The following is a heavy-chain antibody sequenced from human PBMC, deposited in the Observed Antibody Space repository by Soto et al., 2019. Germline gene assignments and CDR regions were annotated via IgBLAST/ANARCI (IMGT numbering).Heavy chain of an antibody. CDR1: GFTFSSYA. CDR2: ISGSGGST. J-gene: IGHJ4*02. V-gene: IGHV3-23*01. CDR3: ATYYDFWSGYYPSYYFDY. Sequence: GGSLRLSCAASGFTFSSYAMSWVRQAPGKGLEWVSAISGSGGSTYYADSVKGRLTISRDNSKNTLYLQMNSLRAEDTAVYYCATYYDFWSGYYPSYYFDYWGQGTLVTVSS. D-gene: IGHD3-3*01.